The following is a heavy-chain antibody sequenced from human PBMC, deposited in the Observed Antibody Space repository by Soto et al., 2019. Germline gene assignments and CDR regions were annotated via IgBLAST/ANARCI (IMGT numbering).Heavy chain of an antibody. V-gene: IGHV1-58*02. D-gene: IGHD5-18*01. CDR3: AAVPNLQLWNFDY. J-gene: IGHJ4*02. CDR1: GFTFTSSA. Sequence: GASVKVSCKASGFTFTSSAMQWVRQARGQRLEWIGWIVVGSGNTNYAQKFQERVTITRDMSTSTAYMELSSLRSEDTAVYYCAAVPNLQLWNFDYWGQGTLVTVSS. CDR2: IVVGSGNT.